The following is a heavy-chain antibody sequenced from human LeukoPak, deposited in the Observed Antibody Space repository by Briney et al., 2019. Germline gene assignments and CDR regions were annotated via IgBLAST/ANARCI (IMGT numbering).Heavy chain of an antibody. CDR1: GFTFSSYS. CDR3: ARDGSTVTTFGAFDI. Sequence: GGSLRLSCAASGFTFSSYSMNWFRQALGKGLEWVSSISSSSSYIYYADSVKGRFTISRDNAKNSLYLQMNSLRAEDTAVYYCARDGSTVTTFGAFDIWGQGTMVTVSS. D-gene: IGHD4-17*01. V-gene: IGHV3-21*01. CDR2: ISSSSSYI. J-gene: IGHJ3*02.